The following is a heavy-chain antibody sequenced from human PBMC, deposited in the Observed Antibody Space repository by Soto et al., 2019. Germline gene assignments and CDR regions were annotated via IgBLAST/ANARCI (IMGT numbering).Heavy chain of an antibody. CDR1: GDSVSSKTNA. J-gene: IGHJ4*02. CDR2: TYYRSNWRH. Sequence: TCAISGDSVSSKTNAWNWTRYSPSRGLEWLGRTYYRSNWRHDYAVSVKSRITVNPDTSKNHFSLQLNSVTPDDTAVYYCARGVAGSGFDLWGQGTLVTVSS. V-gene: IGHV6-1*01. CDR3: ARGVAGSGFDL. D-gene: IGHD6-19*01.